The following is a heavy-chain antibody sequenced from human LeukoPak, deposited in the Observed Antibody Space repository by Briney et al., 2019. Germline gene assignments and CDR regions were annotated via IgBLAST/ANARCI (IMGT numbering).Heavy chain of an antibody. V-gene: IGHV4-34*01. CDR2: IKHSGSN. CDR3: AREDDYDSSGYYYVPSEFFQH. D-gene: IGHD3-22*01. J-gene: IGHJ1*01. CDR1: GGSFSGYY. Sequence: SETLSLTCAVYGGSFSGYYLSWIRQPPGKGLEWIGEIKHSGSNNYNPSLKSRVTISVRTYKKQFSLMQIYMHAADTAVYYCAREDDYDSSGYYYVPSEFFQHWGQGTLVTVSS.